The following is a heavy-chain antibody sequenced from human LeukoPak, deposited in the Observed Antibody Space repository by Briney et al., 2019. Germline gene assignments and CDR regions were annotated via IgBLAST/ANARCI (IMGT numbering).Heavy chain of an antibody. V-gene: IGHV4-39*01. D-gene: IGHD2-2*02. CDR1: GGSISSSSCY. CDR3: ARGTATAIPEGTFDY. J-gene: IGHJ4*02. CDR2: IYYSGST. Sequence: PSETLSLTCTVSGGSISSSSCYWGWIRQPPGKGLEWIGSIYYSGSTYYNPSLKSRVTVSVDTSKNQFSLKLSSVTAADTAVYYCARGTATAIPEGTFDYWGQGTLVTVSS.